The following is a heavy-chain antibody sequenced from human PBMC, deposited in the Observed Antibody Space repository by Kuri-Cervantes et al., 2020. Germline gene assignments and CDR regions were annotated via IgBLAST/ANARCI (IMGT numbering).Heavy chain of an antibody. CDR1: GFTFSSYW. D-gene: IGHD5-12*01. V-gene: IGHV3-7*01. CDR3: AGEVATIHGDGFEI. J-gene: IGHJ3*02. Sequence: GESLKISCAASGFTFSSYWMSWVRQAPGKGLEWVANIKQDVSEKYYVDSVKGRFTISRDTAKNSLYLQMNSLRAEDTAVYYCAGEVATIHGDGFEIWGQGTLVTVSS. CDR2: IKQDVSEK.